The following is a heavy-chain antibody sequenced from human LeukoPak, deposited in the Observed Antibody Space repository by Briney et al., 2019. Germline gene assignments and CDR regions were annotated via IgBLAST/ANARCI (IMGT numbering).Heavy chain of an antibody. CDR1: GFTFDDYA. V-gene: IGHV3-9*01. Sequence: GGSLRLSCAASGFTFDDYAMHWVRQAPGKGLEWVSGISWNSGSIGYADSVKGRFTISRDNSKNTVYLQMNSLRDEDTAVYYCAKDSHWILFDDWGQGTLVTVSS. J-gene: IGHJ4*02. CDR3: AKDSHWILFDD. D-gene: IGHD5-18*01. CDR2: ISWNSGSI.